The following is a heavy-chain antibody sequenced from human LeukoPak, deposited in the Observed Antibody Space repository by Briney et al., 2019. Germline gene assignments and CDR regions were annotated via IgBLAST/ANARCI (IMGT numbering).Heavy chain of an antibody. V-gene: IGHV3-23*01. D-gene: IGHD3-22*01. CDR1: GFTFSSYA. J-gene: IGHJ6*02. Sequence: GGSLRLSCAASGFTFSSYAMSWVRQAPGKGLEWVSAISGSGGSTYYADSVKGRFTISRDNSKNTLYLQMNSLRAEDTAVYYCARVVVGDFYYYYGMDVWGQGTTVTVSS. CDR2: ISGSGGST. CDR3: ARVVVGDFYYYYGMDV.